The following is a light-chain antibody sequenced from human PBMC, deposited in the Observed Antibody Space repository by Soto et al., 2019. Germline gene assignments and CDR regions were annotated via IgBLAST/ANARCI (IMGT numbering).Light chain of an antibody. CDR3: RSYDSSLSGSV. V-gene: IGLV1-40*01. CDR2: GNS. CDR1: SSNIGAGYD. J-gene: IGLJ2*01. Sequence: QSVLTQPPSVSGAPGQRVTISCTGSSSNIGAGYDVHWYQQLPGTAPKLLIYGNSNRPSGVPDRFSGSKSGTSASLAITGLQDEDEADYYCRSYDSSLSGSVFGGGTKVTVL.